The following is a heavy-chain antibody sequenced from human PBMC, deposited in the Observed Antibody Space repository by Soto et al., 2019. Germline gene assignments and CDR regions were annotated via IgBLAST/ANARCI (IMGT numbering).Heavy chain of an antibody. V-gene: IGHV1-18*01. CDR2: ISAYNGNT. CDR3: ARGVRRPKGKWFDP. D-gene: IGHD3-16*01. J-gene: IGHJ5*02. CDR1: GYTFTSYC. Sequence: SVNVSCKASGYTFTSYCISWVRQAPGQGLEWMGWISAYNGNTNYAQKLQGRVTMTTDTSTSTAYMELRSMRSDDTAVYYCARGVRRPKGKWFDPWGKGTLVTVSS.